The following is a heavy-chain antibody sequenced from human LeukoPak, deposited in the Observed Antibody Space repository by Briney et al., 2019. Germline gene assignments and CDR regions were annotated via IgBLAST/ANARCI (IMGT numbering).Heavy chain of an antibody. V-gene: IGHV3-23*01. CDR2: ISGSGGST. CDR3: AKDNAYQLPLTWFDP. D-gene: IGHD2-2*01. CDR1: GFTFSSYA. Sequence: GGSLRLSCAASGFTFSSYAMSWVRQAPEKGLEWVSAISGSGGSTYYADSVKGRFTISRDNSKNTLYLQMNSLRAEDTAVYYCAKDNAYQLPLTWFDPWGQGTLVTVSS. J-gene: IGHJ5*02.